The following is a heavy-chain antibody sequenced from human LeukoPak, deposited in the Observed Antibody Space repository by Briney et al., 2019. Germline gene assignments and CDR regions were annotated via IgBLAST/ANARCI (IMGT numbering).Heavy chain of an antibody. D-gene: IGHD4-17*01. CDR3: AREGNDYGDYVVGEYYYYYMDV. Sequence: SETLSLTCTVSGGSISSSSYYWGWIRQPPGKGLEWIGSIYYSGSTYYNPSLRSRVSISVHTSKNQFSLKLSSVTAADTAVYYCAREGNDYGDYVVGEYYYYYMDVWGKGTTVTVSS. J-gene: IGHJ6*03. V-gene: IGHV4-39*07. CDR1: GGSISSSSYY. CDR2: IYYSGST.